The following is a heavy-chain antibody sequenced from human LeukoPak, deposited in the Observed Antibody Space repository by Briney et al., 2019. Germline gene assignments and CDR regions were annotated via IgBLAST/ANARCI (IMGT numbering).Heavy chain of an antibody. CDR2: ISYDGSNK. Sequence: PGGSLRLSCAASGFTFSSYGMHWVRQAPGKGLEWVAVISYDGSNKYYGDSVKGRFTISRDNSKNTLYLQMNSLRAEDTAVYYCAKDRSSTWSWDYWGQGTLVTVSS. CDR1: GFTFSSYG. CDR3: AKDRSSTWSWDY. V-gene: IGHV3-30*18. D-gene: IGHD6-13*01. J-gene: IGHJ4*02.